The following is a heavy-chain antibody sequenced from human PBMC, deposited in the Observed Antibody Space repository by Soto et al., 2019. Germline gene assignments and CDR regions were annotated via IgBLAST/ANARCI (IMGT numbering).Heavy chain of an antibody. J-gene: IGHJ6*02. CDR1: GYSFTSYW. V-gene: IGHV5-10-1*01. CDR3: ARQERRKYYYYYGMDV. CDR2: IDPSDSYT. Sequence: PGESLKISCKGSGYSFTSYWISWVRQMPGKGLEWMGRIDPSDSYTNYSPSFQGHVTISADKSISTAYLQWSSLKASDTAMYYCARQERRKYYYYYGMDVWGQGTTVTVSS.